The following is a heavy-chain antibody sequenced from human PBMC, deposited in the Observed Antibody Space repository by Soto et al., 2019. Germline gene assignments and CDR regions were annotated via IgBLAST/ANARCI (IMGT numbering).Heavy chain of an antibody. CDR1: GGTFSNSP. CDR2: IIPSPART. CDR3: ARDEVGSSSFDF. Sequence: SVKVSCKASGGTFSNSPISWVRQIPGQGPEWMGRIIPSPARTIYSRKFRGRVTLTADKSTQTVYMTLSSLTTEDSGVYYCARDEVGSSSFDFWGQGTRVTVSS. V-gene: IGHV1-69*04. D-gene: IGHD1-26*01. J-gene: IGHJ4*02.